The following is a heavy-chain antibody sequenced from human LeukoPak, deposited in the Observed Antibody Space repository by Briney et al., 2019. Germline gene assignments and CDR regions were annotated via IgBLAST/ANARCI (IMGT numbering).Heavy chain of an antibody. J-gene: IGHJ4*02. D-gene: IGHD3-22*01. V-gene: IGHV3-21*01. CDR2: ISSSSSYI. CDR3: ARALVSGLTYYYDSSGYAFGY. CDR1: GFTFSSYS. Sequence: GGSLRLSCAASGFTFSSYSMNWVRQAPGKGLEWVSSISSSSSYIYYADSVKGRFTISRDNAKNSLHLQMNSLRAEDTAVYYCARALVSGLTYYYDSSGYAFGYWGQGTLVTVSS.